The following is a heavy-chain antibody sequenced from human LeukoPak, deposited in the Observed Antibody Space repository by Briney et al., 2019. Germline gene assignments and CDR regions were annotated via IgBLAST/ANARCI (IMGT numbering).Heavy chain of an antibody. J-gene: IGHJ5*02. CDR1: GFTPSRYW. V-gene: IGHV3-7*01. CDR2: IKQDGSVK. D-gene: IGHD2-21*02. CDR3: ARDLLGDGWFDP. Sequence: GGSLRLSCAASGFTPSRYWMSWVRQAPGKGLEWVANIKQDGSVKYYVDSVKGRFTISRDNAKNSLYLQMNSLRAEDTAVYYCARDLLGDGWFDPWGQGTLVTVSS.